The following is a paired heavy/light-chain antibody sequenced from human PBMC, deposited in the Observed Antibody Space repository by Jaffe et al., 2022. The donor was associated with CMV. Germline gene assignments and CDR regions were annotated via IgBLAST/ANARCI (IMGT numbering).Heavy chain of an antibody. J-gene: IGHJ3*02. D-gene: IGHD2-2*01. CDR3: AKDRGRSDDVLIPAADPFDI. V-gene: IGHV3-23*01. CDR1: GFNFGNYA. CDR2: ISGSGGRI. Sequence: EVKLLESGGGLVQPGGSLRLSCAASGFNFGNYATSWVRQAPGKGLEWVSCISGSGGRIYYADYAKGRFTISRDNSQNTLYLQMNSLRAEDTAVYYCAKDRGRSDDVLIPAADPFDIWGQGTMVTVSS.
Light chain of an antibody. CDR2: YDT. Sequence: SYVLTQSPSVSVAPGMTARITCGGDNIGGKSVNWYQQKPGQAPVLVIYYDTDRPSGIPERFSGSNSGNTATLTISRLEAGDEADYYCQVWDSSSDHVVFGGGTKLTVL. V-gene: IGLV3-21*04. J-gene: IGLJ2*01. CDR3: QVWDSSSDHVV. CDR1: NIGGKS.